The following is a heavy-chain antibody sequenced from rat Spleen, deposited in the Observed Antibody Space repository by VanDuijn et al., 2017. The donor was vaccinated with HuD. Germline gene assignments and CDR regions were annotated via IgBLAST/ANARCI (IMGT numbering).Heavy chain of an antibody. J-gene: IGHJ3*01. CDR3: VRGNDGHYYYPNWFAY. CDR1: GFTFSNYG. V-gene: IGHV5-29*01. D-gene: IGHD1-12*02. Sequence: EVQLVESGGGLVQPGRSMKLSCVASGFTFSNYGMAWVRQAPTKGLEWLATISYDGSRHFYRDSVRGRFMITRDNVESVLYLQMDSLRSEDTATYYCVRGNDGHYYYPNWFAYWGQGTLVTVSS. CDR2: ISYDGSRH.